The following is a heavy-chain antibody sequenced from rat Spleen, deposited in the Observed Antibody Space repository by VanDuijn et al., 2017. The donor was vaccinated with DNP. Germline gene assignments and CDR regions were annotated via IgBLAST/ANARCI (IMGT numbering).Heavy chain of an antibody. Sequence: EVQLQESGPGLVKPSQSLSLTCSVTGYSITSSYRWNWIRKFPGNKLEWMGYINSAGSTNYNPSLTSRISITRDTSKNQFFLQVNSVTTEDTATYYCARGGITTAFDYWGQGFMVTVSS. J-gene: IGHJ2*01. V-gene: IGHV3-3*01. CDR3: ARGGITTAFDY. CDR1: GYSITSSYR. CDR2: INSAGST. D-gene: IGHD1-1*01.